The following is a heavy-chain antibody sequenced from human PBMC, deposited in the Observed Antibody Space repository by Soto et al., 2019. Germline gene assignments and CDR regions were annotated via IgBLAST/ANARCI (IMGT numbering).Heavy chain of an antibody. CDR1: GFTFSSYG. D-gene: IGHD3-22*01. V-gene: IGHV3-30*18. J-gene: IGHJ6*02. CDR2: ISYDGSNK. CDR3: AKVSELLPSPSYGMDV. Sequence: GGSLRLSCAASGFTFSSYGMHWVRQAPGKGLEWVAVISYDGSNKYYADSVKGRFTISRDNSKNTLYLQMDSLRAEDTAVYYCAKVSELLPSPSYGMDVWGQGTTVTVS.